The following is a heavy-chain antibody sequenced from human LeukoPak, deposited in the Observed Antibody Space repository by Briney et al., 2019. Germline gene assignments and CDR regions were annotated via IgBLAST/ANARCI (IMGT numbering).Heavy chain of an antibody. D-gene: IGHD3-3*01. J-gene: IGHJ6*02. Sequence: ASVKVSCKASGYTFTSYGISGVRQAPGQGLEWMGWISAYNGNTNYAQKLQGRVTMTTDTSTSTAYMELRSLRSDDTAVYYCARDHDPPPYYDFWSGPEGHYGMDVWGQGTTVTVSS. CDR2: ISAYNGNT. CDR1: GYTFTSYG. CDR3: ARDHDPPPYYDFWSGPEGHYGMDV. V-gene: IGHV1-18*01.